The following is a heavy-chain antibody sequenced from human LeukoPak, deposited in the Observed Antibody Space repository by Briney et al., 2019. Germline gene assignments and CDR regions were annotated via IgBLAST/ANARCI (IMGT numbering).Heavy chain of an antibody. CDR2: IIPILGIA. V-gene: IGHV1-69*04. CDR1: GGTFSSYA. J-gene: IGHJ5*02. Sequence: SVKVSCKASGGTFSSYAISWVRQAPGQGLEWMGRIIPILGIANYAQKFQGRVTITADKSTSTAYMELSSLRSEDTAVYYCARGKSPGWFDPWGQGTLVTVSS. CDR3: ARGKSPGWFDP.